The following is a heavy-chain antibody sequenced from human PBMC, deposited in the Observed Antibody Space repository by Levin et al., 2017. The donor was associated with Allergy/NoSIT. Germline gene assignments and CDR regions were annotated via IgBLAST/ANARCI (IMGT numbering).Heavy chain of an antibody. CDR2: INHSGST. J-gene: IGHJ4*02. CDR3: ARGGVAAARTPDY. CDR1: GGSFSGYY. D-gene: IGHD6-13*01. V-gene: IGHV4-34*01. Sequence: SETLSLTCAVYGGSFSGYYWSWIRQPPGKGLEWIGEINHSGSTNYNPSLKSRVTISVDTSKNQFSLKLSSVTAADTAVYYCARGGVAAARTPDYWGQGTLVTVSS.